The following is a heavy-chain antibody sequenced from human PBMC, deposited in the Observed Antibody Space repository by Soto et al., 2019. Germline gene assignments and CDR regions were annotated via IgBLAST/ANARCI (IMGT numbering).Heavy chain of an antibody. CDR2: ISAYHDKT. V-gene: IGHV1-18*01. Sequence: GASLKVYCKSSGYTFTNYGINCVRHTPGQGLEWMGWISAYHDKTDYAQNLQGRVTMTIDISTSTAYMEMRSLRSDDTAVYYCARVVIVVPAAPQGWYFDLWGRGTLVTVS. CDR3: ARVVIVVPAAPQGWYFDL. J-gene: IGHJ2*01. CDR1: GYTFTNYG. D-gene: IGHD2-2*01.